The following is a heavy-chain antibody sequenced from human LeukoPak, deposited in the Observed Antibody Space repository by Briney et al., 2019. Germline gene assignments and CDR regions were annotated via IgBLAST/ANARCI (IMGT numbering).Heavy chain of an antibody. CDR2: ISGSGGST. CDR3: AKGGVAVANPVYYFDY. CDR1: GFTFSSYA. Sequence: PGGSLRLSCADSGFTFSSYAMSWVRQAPGKGLEWVSAISGSGGSTYYADSVKGRFTISRDNSKNTLYLQMNSLRAADTDVYYCAKGGVAVANPVYYFDYWGQATLVTVPS. J-gene: IGHJ4*02. V-gene: IGHV3-23*01. D-gene: IGHD6-19*01.